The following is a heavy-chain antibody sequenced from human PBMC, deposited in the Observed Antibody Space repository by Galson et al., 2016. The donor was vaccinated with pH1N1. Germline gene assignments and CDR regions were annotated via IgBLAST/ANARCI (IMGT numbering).Heavy chain of an antibody. V-gene: IGHV1-69*04. J-gene: IGHJ5*02. CDR3: VRDPVKSMAALTFDP. CDR1: GGTFSTYV. Sequence: SVKVSCKASGGTFSTYVIIWVRQAPGQGLEWMGRIVPITGVTNYAQKFQDRVTITADESTSTAYMELSSLRSEDTAMYYCVRDPVKSMAALTFDPWGQGTLVTVSS. D-gene: IGHD6-6*01. CDR2: IVPITGVT.